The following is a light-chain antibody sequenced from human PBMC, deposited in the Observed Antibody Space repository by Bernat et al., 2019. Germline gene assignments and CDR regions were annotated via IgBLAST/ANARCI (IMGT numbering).Light chain of an antibody. J-gene: IGLJ3*02. CDR3: CSYAGNSAWV. V-gene: IGLV2-11*01. CDR1: SSDVGGYNF. Sequence: QSALTQPRSVSGSPGQSFTISCTGTSSDVGGYNFVSWYQQHPGKAPKLMIYDVNKRPSGIPDCFSGSKSGNTASLTISGLQAEDEADYYCCSYAGNSAWVFGGGTKVTVL. CDR2: DVN.